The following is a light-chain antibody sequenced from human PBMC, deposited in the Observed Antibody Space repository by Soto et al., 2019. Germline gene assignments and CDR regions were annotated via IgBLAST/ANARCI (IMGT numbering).Light chain of an antibody. J-gene: IGKJ1*01. CDR3: QQYGGSPRT. V-gene: IGKV3-20*01. CDR2: GAS. Sequence: EIVLTQSPGTLSLSPGEGATLSCRASQSINSFLAWYQQRRGQAPRLLIHGASNRATGIPDRFSGSGSGPDLTLTISRLEPEDFAVYYCQQYGGSPRTFGQGTKV. CDR1: QSINSF.